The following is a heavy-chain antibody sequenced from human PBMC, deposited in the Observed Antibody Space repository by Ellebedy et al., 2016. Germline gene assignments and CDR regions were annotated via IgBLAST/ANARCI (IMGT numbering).Heavy chain of an antibody. J-gene: IGHJ4*02. CDR3: AKGGYCTNGVCYLGSPIDY. CDR1: GFTVSSNY. CDR2: ISGSGGST. V-gene: IGHV3-23*01. Sequence: GGSLRLSCAASGFTVSSNYMSWVRQAPGKGLEWVSGISGSGGSTYYADSVKGRFTSSRDNSKKTLYLEMNSLRAEDTAVYDCAKGGYCTNGVCYLGSPIDYWGQGTLVTVSS. D-gene: IGHD2-8*01.